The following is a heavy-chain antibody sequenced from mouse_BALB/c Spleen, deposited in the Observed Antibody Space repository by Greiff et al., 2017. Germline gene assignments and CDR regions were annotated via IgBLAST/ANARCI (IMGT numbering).Heavy chain of an antibody. V-gene: IGHV1-67*01. CDR2: ISTYYGNT. J-gene: IGHJ4*01. D-gene: IGHD2-4*01. CDR3: ARARGSTMITYYAMDY. CDR1: SYTFTDYA. Sequence: QVLLQQSGPELVRPGVSVKISCKGSSYTFTDYAMHWVKQSHAKSLEWIGVISTYYGNTNYNQKFKGKATMTVDKSSSTAYMELARLTSEDSAVYYCARARGSTMITYYAMDYWGQGTSVTVSS.